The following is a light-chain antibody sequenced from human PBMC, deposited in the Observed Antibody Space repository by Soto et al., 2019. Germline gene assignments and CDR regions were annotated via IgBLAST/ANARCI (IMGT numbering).Light chain of an antibody. CDR1: QGISNY. CDR2: GAS. J-gene: IGKJ4*01. Sequence: DIQMTQSTSSLSASVGDRVTITCRASQGISNYLAWYQQKPGKVPKVMIYGASILQSGVPSRFSGIGSGTDFTITISRLQPEDVATYYCQKYKGAPFTFGGGTKVEIK. V-gene: IGKV1-27*01. CDR3: QKYKGAPFT.